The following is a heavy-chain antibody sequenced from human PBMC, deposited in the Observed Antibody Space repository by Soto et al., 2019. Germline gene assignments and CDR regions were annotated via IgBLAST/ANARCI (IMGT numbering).Heavy chain of an antibody. CDR1: GFTFSSYW. J-gene: IGHJ4*02. Sequence: EVQLVESGGGLVQPGGSLRLSCAASGFTFSSYWMSWVRQAPGKGLEWVANIKQDGSEKYYVDTVKGRFTISRDNAKNSLYLQMNSLRAEDTAVYYCASVLYSSSWYWVWGQGTLVTVSS. CDR3: ASVLYSSSWYWV. D-gene: IGHD6-13*01. CDR2: IKQDGSEK. V-gene: IGHV3-7*05.